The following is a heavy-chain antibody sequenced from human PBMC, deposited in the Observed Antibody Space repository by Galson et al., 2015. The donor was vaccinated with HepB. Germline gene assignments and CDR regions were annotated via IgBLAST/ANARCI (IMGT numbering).Heavy chain of an antibody. V-gene: IGHV3-30*19. CDR1: GFTFSSYG. Sequence: SLRLPCAASGFTFSSYGMHWVRQAPGKRLEWVAVISYDGSNKYYADSVKGRFTISRDNSKNTLYLQMNSLRAEDTAVYYCARDSSCSSTSCQSDYYYYGMDVWGQGTTVTASS. CDR2: ISYDGSNK. CDR3: ARDSSCSSTSCQSDYYYYGMDV. J-gene: IGHJ6*02. D-gene: IGHD2-2*01.